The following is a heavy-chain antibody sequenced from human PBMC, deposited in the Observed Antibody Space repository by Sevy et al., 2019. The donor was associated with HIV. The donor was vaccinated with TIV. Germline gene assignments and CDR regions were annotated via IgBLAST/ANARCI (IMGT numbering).Heavy chain of an antibody. CDR2: IFHSGST. J-gene: IGHJ4*02. V-gene: IGHV4-4*02. CDR3: ARGVIVLVPTAVSYFDS. Sequence: SETLSLTCAVSGGSISSSNWWSWVRQPPGKGLEWIGEIFHSGSTKYSPSLKSRATISIDKSKNQFSLKLTSLTAADTAVYYCARGVIVLVPTAVSYFDSWCQGTLVTVSS. D-gene: IGHD2-2*01. CDR1: GGSISSSNW.